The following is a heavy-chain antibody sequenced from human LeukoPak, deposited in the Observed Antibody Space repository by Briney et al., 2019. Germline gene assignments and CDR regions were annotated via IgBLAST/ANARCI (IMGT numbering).Heavy chain of an antibody. CDR1: GDSFSSYP. V-gene: IGHV1-69*04. CDR2: IIPTLHIT. CDR3: AREYASGNSFHVIFHI. Sequence: SVKVPCKASGDSFSSYPISWVRLAPGQGLEWMGRIIPTLHITDYAKKFQDRLTITADTSTTTAYMELSSLRSEDTAVYFCAREYASGNSFHVIFHIWGQGTMVSVSS. J-gene: IGHJ3*02. D-gene: IGHD4-23*01.